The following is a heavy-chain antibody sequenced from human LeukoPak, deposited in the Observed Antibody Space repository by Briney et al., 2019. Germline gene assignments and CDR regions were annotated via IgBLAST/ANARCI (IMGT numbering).Heavy chain of an antibody. Sequence: SVWISCKGSGYTFTSYYMHWVRQAPVQGVERRGIINPSGGSKSYAQKFQGRVTMTRDTSTSTVYMKLSSLRSEDTAVYYCARGGYSRTHWFDPWGQGTLVTVSS. CDR3: ARGGYSRTHWFDP. CDR1: GYTFTSYY. D-gene: IGHD4-11*01. J-gene: IGHJ5*02. CDR2: INPSGGSK. V-gene: IGHV1-46*01.